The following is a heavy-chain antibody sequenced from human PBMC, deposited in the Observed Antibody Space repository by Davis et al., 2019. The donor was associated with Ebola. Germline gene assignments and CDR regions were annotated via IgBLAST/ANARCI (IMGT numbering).Heavy chain of an antibody. J-gene: IGHJ4*02. Sequence: PGGSLRLSCEASGFTFNNFALNWVRQAPGKGLEWVSAISGNGDGTYYVDSVKGRFTISRDNSKNTLYLQMNSLRDEDTAVYYCARGYCSSGNCYWGAHSWGQGTLVTVSS. D-gene: IGHD2-15*01. CDR2: ISGNGDGT. V-gene: IGHV3-23*01. CDR3: ARGYCSSGNCYWGAHS. CDR1: GFTFNNFA.